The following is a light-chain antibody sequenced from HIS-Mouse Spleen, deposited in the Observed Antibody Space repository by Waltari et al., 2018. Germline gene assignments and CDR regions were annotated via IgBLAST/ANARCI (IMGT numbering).Light chain of an antibody. Sequence: SYELTQPPSVSVAPGQTASITCSGDNEGDKYPCWYQQKPDQSPVLVIYQDSKRPSGIPERFSGSNSGNTATLTISGTQAMDEADYYCQAWDSSTVVFGGGTKLTVL. V-gene: IGLV3-1*01. CDR3: QAWDSSTVV. CDR2: QDS. CDR1: NEGDKY. J-gene: IGLJ2*01.